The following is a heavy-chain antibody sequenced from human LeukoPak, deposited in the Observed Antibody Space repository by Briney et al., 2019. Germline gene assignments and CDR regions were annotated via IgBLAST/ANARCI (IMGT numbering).Heavy chain of an antibody. J-gene: IGHJ5*02. Sequence: SETLSLTCTVSGDSITNARSYWGWLRQPPGKGLEWIVAIYHTGTTYYKSSLKSRAAISLDMSKNHFSLRLNSVTAADTAIYFCARRNVPGGGNWFDPWGQGTLVVVSS. V-gene: IGHV4-39*02. CDR1: GDSITNARSY. CDR2: IYHTGTT. CDR3: ARRNVPGGGNWFDP. D-gene: IGHD3-10*01.